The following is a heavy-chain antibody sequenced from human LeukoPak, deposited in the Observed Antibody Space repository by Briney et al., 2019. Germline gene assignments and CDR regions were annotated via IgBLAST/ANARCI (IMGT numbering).Heavy chain of an antibody. J-gene: IGHJ6*03. V-gene: IGHV1-69*01. CDR1: GGTFSSYA. CDR2: IIPIFGTA. Sequence: PLKVSCKASGGTFSSYAIRWVRQAPGQGLEWMGGIIPIFGTANYAQKFQGRVTITADESTSTAYMELSSLRSDDTAVYYCARGWWEPTATGGLDYYYYYMDVWGKGTTVTVSS. CDR3: ARGWWEPTATGGLDYYYYYMDV. D-gene: IGHD1-26*01.